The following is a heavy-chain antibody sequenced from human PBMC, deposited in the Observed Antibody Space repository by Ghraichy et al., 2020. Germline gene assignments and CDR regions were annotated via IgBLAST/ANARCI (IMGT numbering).Heavy chain of an antibody. V-gene: IGHV3-23*01. CDR1: GFISSTYG. D-gene: IGHD3-3*01. CDR3: TKDSGWEHYT. CDR2: ISDSGGRT. Sequence: ITLTCAASGFISSTYGMSWVRQAPGKGLEWVSGISDSGGRTYYSDSVKGRFTIYRDNSKNTLYLQMHSLRAEDTAVYYCTKDSGWEHYTWGQGTLVTVSS. J-gene: IGHJ4*02.